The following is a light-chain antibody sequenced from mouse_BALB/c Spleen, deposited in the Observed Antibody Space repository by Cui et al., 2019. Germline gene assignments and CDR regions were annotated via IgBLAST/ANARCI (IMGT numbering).Light chain of an antibody. J-gene: IGKJ1*01. CDR1: QSLLNSGNQKNY. CDR3: QNDHSYPWT. Sequence: DIVITQSPSSLSVSAGEKVTMSCKSSQSLLNSGNQKNYLAWYQQKPGQPPKLLIYGASTRESGVPDRFTGSGSGTDFTLTISSVQAEDLAVYYCQNDHSYPWTFGGGTKLEIK. V-gene: IGKV8-28*01. CDR2: GAS.